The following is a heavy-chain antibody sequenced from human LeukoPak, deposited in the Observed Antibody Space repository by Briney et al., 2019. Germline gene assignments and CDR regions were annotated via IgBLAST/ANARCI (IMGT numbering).Heavy chain of an antibody. CDR1: GFTFSSYG. D-gene: IGHD2-2*01. CDR3: AKDLTSWNY. Sequence: GGSLRLSCAASGFTFSSYGITWVRQAPGKGLEWVSGISGSGENTYYADSVKGRFTISRDNSKNTLYLQMNSLRAEDPALYYCAKDLTSWNYWGQGTLVTVSS. V-gene: IGHV3-23*01. CDR2: ISGSGENT. J-gene: IGHJ4*02.